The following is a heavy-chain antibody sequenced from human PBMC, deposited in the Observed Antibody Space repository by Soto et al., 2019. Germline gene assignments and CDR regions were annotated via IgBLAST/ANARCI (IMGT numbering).Heavy chain of an antibody. V-gene: IGHV4-34*01. D-gene: IGHD2-2*01. CDR2: INHSGIT. CDR3: TRRVVPAAMGL. J-gene: IGHJ2*01. Sequence: QVQLQQWGAGLLKPSETLSLTCAVYGGSFGGYYWNWIRQPPGKGLEWIGEINHSGITNYNPSLKSRVTISVDASKNQLSLKLSSVTAADTAVYFCTRRVVPAAMGLWGRGTPVTVSS. CDR1: GGSFGGYY.